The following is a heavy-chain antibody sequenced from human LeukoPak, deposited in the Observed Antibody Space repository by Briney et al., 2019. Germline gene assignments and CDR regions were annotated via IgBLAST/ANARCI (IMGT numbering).Heavy chain of an antibody. CDR1: GGSFSGYY. D-gene: IGHD4-17*01. CDR3: ARAKNPENDYGDYGFDY. Sequence: SETLSLTCAVYGGSFSGYYWSWIRQPPGKGLEWIGEINHSGSTYYNPSLKSRVTISVDTSKNQFSLKLTSMTAADTAVYYCARAKNPENDYGDYGFDYWGQGTLVTVSS. V-gene: IGHV4-34*09. CDR2: INHSGST. J-gene: IGHJ4*02.